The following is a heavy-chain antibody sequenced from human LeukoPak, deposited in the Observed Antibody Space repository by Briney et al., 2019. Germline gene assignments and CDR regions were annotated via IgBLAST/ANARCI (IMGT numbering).Heavy chain of an antibody. CDR2: IIPIFGTA. D-gene: IGHD4-23*01. Sequence: SVKVSCKASGGTFSSYAISWVRQAPGQGLEWMGGIIPIFGTANYAQKFQGRVTITADESTSTAYMELSSLRSEDTAVYYCAGQDYGGNSGYFDLWGRGTLVTVSS. J-gene: IGHJ2*01. CDR1: GGTFSSYA. V-gene: IGHV1-69*01. CDR3: AGQDYGGNSGYFDL.